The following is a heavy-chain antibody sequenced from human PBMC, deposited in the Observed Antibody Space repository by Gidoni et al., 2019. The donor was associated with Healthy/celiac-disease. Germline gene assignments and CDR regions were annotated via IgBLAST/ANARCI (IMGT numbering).Heavy chain of an antibody. V-gene: IGHV4-59*01. CDR1: GGSISSYY. J-gene: IGHJ4*02. CDR3: ARVKGNYDFWSGYYAYYFDY. D-gene: IGHD3-3*01. CDR2: IYYSGST. Sequence: QVQLQESGPGLVKPSETLSLTCTVSGGSISSYYWSWIRQPPGKGLEWIGYIYYSGSTNYNPSLKSRVTISVDTSKNQFSLKLSSVTAADTAAYYCARVKGNYDFWSGYYAYYFDYWGQGTLVTVSS.